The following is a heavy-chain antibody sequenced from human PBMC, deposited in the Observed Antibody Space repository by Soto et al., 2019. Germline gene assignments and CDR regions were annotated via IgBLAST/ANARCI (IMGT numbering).Heavy chain of an antibody. J-gene: IGHJ6*02. CDR1: GFTFDDYT. V-gene: IGHV3-43*01. Sequence: EVQLVESGGVVVQPGGSLRLSCAASGFTFDDYTMHWVRQAPGKGLEWVSLISWDGGSTYYADSVKGRFTISRDNSKNSLYLQMNSLRTEDTALYYCAKDQGFSTVVPAANDYGMDVWGQGTTVTVSS. CDR3: AKDQGFSTVVPAANDYGMDV. D-gene: IGHD2-2*01. CDR2: ISWDGGST.